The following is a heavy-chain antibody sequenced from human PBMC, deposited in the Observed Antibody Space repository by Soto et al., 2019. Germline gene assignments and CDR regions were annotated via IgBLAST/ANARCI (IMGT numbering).Heavy chain of an antibody. Sequence: GESLKISCAASGFTFSSYGMHWVRQAPGKGLEWVAVISYDGSNKYYADSVKGRFTISRDNSKNTLYLQMNSLRAEDTAVYYCAKDGRYFDWLFKGPGGPYYYYYYMDVWGKGTTVTVSS. J-gene: IGHJ6*03. CDR1: GFTFSSYG. V-gene: IGHV3-30*18. CDR2: ISYDGSNK. D-gene: IGHD3-9*01. CDR3: AKDGRYFDWLFKGPGGPYYYYYYMDV.